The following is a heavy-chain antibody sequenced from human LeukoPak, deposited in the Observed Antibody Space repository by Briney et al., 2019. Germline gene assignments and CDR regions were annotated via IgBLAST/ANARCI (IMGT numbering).Heavy chain of an antibody. V-gene: IGHV3-23*01. Sequence: GGSLRLSCAASGFTFATYAMSWVRQAPGKGLEWVSAISGSGGSTYYADSVKGRFTISRDNSKNTLYLQMNSLRAEDTAVYYCAKHTGYYDSSGYDYWGQGTLVTVSS. CDR3: AKHTGYYDSSGYDY. J-gene: IGHJ4*02. CDR1: GFTFATYA. CDR2: ISGSGGST. D-gene: IGHD3-22*01.